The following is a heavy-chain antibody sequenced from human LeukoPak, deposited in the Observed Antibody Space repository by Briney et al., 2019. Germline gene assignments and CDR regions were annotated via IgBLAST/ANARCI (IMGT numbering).Heavy chain of an antibody. J-gene: IGHJ4*02. D-gene: IGHD3-10*01. CDR1: GFTFSSYA. Sequence: PGGSLRLSCAASGFTFSSYAMHWVRQAPGKGLEWVAVISYDGSIKYYADSVKGRFTISRDNSKNTLYLQMNSLRAEDTAVYYCARDKYGYYGSGSYYNVPEGLFDYWGQGTLVTVSS. CDR3: ARDKYGYYGSGSYYNVPEGLFDY. V-gene: IGHV3-30-3*01. CDR2: ISYDGSIK.